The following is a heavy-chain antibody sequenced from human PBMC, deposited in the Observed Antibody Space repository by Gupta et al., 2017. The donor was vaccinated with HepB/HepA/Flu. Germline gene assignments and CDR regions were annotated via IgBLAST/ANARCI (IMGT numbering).Heavy chain of an antibody. CDR2: ISFDGGNK. Sequence: QVQLVESGGGVVQSGRSLRLSCAASGFTSNNYGMHWVRQAPGKGLEWVAVISFDGGNKFYADSVECRGSIFRDNSKNTLYLQINSLGPEDTAVYYCAKDRYLYEESGYYYYFDYWGQGTLVTVSA. D-gene: IGHD3-22*01. V-gene: IGHV3-30*18. CDR1: GFTSNNYG. J-gene: IGHJ4*02. CDR3: AKDRYLYEESGYYYYFDY.